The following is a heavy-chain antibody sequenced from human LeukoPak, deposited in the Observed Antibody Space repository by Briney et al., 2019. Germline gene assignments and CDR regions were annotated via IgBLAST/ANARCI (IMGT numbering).Heavy chain of an antibody. J-gene: IGHJ3*02. V-gene: IGHV5-51*01. CDR1: GYSFTSYW. CDR2: IFPGYSDS. D-gene: IGHD3-22*01. Sequence: GAALQISSKGSGYSFTSYWIGWGRRMPGKGGEWMGIIFPGYSDSRYSPSFQRHLTISADKSISTSYLQWSILKASDTAMYYCARQGDSSGYYGFFAFDIWGQGTMVTVSS. CDR3: ARQGDSSGYYGFFAFDI.